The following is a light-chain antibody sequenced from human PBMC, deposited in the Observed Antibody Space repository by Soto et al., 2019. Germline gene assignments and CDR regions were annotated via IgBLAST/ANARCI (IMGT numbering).Light chain of an antibody. Sequence: QSLLTQPASVSGPPVQSIVISCNGSSRDVWSYNLVSWYQQYPGKAPKVMIFEGTKRPSGVSDRFYGSKSGNTASLTTSGLQTEDEADYYCGSYAGGXTYLVGTGTKVXV. CDR1: SRDVWSYNL. V-gene: IGLV2-23*01. CDR3: GSYAGGXTYL. J-gene: IGLJ1*01. CDR2: EGT.